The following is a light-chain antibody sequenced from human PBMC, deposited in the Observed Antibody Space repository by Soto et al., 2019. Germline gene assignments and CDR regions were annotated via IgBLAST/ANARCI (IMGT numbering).Light chain of an antibody. CDR1: QGIRSD. Sequence: AIQMTQFPSSLSASVGDRVTITCRASQGIRSDLAWYQQKPGKAPNVLIYAASTLERGVPSRFSGSGSGTDFTLTISSLQPEDFATYYCLQDNSFPLSFGGGTKVEIK. V-gene: IGKV1-6*01. CDR2: AAS. J-gene: IGKJ4*01. CDR3: LQDNSFPLS.